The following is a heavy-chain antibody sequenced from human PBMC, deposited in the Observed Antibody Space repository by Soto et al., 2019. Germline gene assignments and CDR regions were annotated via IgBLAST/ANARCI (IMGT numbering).Heavy chain of an antibody. CDR2: IYDNGIT. V-gene: IGHV4-31*03. CDR1: GGSISGGRYY. Sequence: QVPLQESVPGLVKPSQTLSLTCNVSGGSISGGRYYWNWIRQHPGKGLEWIGNIYDNGITYYNPSLKSRVIISEDTSKNQFSLRLSSVTAADTAVYYCTRDRGFGMDVWGQGTTVTVSS. CDR3: TRDRGFGMDV. J-gene: IGHJ6*02.